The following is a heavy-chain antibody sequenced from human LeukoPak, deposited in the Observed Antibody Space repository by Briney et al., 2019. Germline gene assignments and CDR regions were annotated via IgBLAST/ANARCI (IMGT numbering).Heavy chain of an antibody. V-gene: IGHV1-2*02. CDR2: INPNSGGT. J-gene: IGHJ4*02. D-gene: IGHD6-19*01. Sequence: ASVKVSCKASGYTFTGYYMHWVRQAPGQGLEWMGWINPNSGGTDYAQKFQGRVTMTRDTSISTAYMELSRLRSDDTAVYYCARAMAARRVAVAANCWGQGTLVTVSS. CDR1: GYTFTGYY. CDR3: ARAMAARRVAVAANC.